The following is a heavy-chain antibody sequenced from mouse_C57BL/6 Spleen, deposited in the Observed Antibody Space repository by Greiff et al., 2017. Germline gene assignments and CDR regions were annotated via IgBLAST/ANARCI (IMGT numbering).Heavy chain of an antibody. Sequence: QVQLQQSGPELVKPGASVKLSCKASGYTFTSYDINWVKQRPGQGLEWIGWIYPRDGSTKYNEKFKGKATLTVDTSSSTAYMELHSLTSEDSAVYFCARSTTVVERYFDVWGTGTTVTVSS. CDR1: GYTFTSYD. CDR2: IYPRDGST. D-gene: IGHD1-1*01. V-gene: IGHV1-85*01. CDR3: ARSTTVVERYFDV. J-gene: IGHJ1*03.